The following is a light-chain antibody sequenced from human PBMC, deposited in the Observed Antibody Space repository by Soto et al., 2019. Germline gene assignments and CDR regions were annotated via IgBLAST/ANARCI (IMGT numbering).Light chain of an antibody. V-gene: IGKV1-5*01. CDR2: DAS. CDR1: QSISSW. J-gene: IGKJ3*01. Sequence: DIQMTQSPSTLSATAGDRVTITCRASQSISSWLAWYQHKPGKAPKLLIYDASNLDSGVPSRFSGSGSGTEFSLTISNLQPYVFTPHYRQSYENSCTLGLGTQLNI. CDR3: QSYENSCT.